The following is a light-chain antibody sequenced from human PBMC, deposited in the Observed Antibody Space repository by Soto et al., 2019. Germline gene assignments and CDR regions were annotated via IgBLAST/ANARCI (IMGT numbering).Light chain of an antibody. CDR1: SSNIGNNY. CDR3: ATWDSSMSAWL. J-gene: IGLJ3*02. Sequence: QSVLTQPPSLSAAPGQTVTISCSGGSSNIGNNYVSWYQQVAGTTPKLLIFDNNKRPSGIPDRFSGSKSGTSATLGIAGLQTGDAADYYCATWDSSMSAWLFGGGTLLTVL. CDR2: DNN. V-gene: IGLV1-51*01.